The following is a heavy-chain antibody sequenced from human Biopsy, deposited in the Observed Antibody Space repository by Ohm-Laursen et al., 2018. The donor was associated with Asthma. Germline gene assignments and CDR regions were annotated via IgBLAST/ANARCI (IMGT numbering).Heavy chain of an antibody. CDR2: IMTVFGTK. CDR3: ARCQVGYSSGWSLLLKKIYYSGMDV. V-gene: IGHV1-69*01. D-gene: IGHD6-19*01. J-gene: IGHJ6*02. CDR1: GGTFSNFA. Sequence: SSVKVSCKTPGGTFSNFAISWVRQAPGQGLEWLGGIMTVFGTKNYAQKFQGRVTITADESTSTPFMEVTSLRSEDTAIYYCARCQVGYSSGWSLLLKKIYYSGMDVWGQGTAVTVSS.